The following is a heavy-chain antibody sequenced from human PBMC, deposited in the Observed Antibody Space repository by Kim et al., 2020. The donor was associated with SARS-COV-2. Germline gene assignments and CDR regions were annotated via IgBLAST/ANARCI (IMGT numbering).Heavy chain of an antibody. J-gene: IGHJ4*02. CDR2: GST. D-gene: IGHD3-22*01. Sequence: GSTNYNPSLKGRVTISVDTSKNQFSLKLSSVTAADTAVYYCARGSGYYGYWGQGTLVTVSS. V-gene: IGHV4-34*01. CDR3: ARGSGYYGY.